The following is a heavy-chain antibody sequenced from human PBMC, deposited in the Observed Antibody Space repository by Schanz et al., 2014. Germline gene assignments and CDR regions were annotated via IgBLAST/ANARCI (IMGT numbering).Heavy chain of an antibody. Sequence: QVQLQESGPGLVKPSQTLSLTCTVSGGSINSAGHYWSWIRQSPGKGLEWIGSIYYSGTTNYSPSLNSRVTISLDMSKKSFSLNLSSVTTADAAVYYCARDPWVGEKDAFDFWGQGTMVIVSS. CDR3: ARDPWVGEKDAFDF. CDR2: IYYSGTT. J-gene: IGHJ3*01. D-gene: IGHD3-10*01. V-gene: IGHV4-61*08. CDR1: GGSINSAGHY.